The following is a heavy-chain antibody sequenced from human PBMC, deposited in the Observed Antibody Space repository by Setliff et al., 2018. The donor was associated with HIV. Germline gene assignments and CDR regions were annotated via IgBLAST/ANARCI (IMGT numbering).Heavy chain of an antibody. Sequence: SETLSLTCTVSEGSLSTYYWSWIRQPPGKGLEWIGYIYYNGSPTYNPSLKSRVTMSVDTSKNQFSLRLSSVTAADTAVYYCARKHLANVFDYWGQGTPVTVSS. V-gene: IGHV4-59*01. CDR2: IYYNGSP. CDR3: ARKHLANVFDY. CDR1: EGSLSTYY. D-gene: IGHD5-12*01. J-gene: IGHJ4*02.